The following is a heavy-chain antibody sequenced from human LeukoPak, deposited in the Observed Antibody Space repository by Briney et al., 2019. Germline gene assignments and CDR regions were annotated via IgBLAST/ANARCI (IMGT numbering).Heavy chain of an antibody. V-gene: IGHV4-34*01. Sequence: SETLSLTCAVYGGSFSGYYWSWIRQPPGKGLGWIGEINHSGSTNYNPSLKSRVTISVDTSKNQFSLKLSSVTAADTAVYYCARDRLCSSASCSYYFDYWGQGTLVTVSS. CDR3: ARDRLCSSASCSYYFDY. CDR2: INHSGST. J-gene: IGHJ4*02. CDR1: GGSFSGYY. D-gene: IGHD2-2*01.